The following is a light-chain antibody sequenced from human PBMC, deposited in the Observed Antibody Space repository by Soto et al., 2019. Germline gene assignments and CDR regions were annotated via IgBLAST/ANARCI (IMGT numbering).Light chain of an antibody. CDR2: DAS. CDR1: QSVGLF. Sequence: EIILTQSPATLSLSPGERATLSCRASQSVGLFLAWYQQKLGQAPRVLIYDASKRATGIPARFSGSGSETDFTLTISSLEPEDFAVYFCQQRSTWFTFGPGTKVAVK. CDR3: QQRSTWFT. J-gene: IGKJ3*01. V-gene: IGKV3-11*01.